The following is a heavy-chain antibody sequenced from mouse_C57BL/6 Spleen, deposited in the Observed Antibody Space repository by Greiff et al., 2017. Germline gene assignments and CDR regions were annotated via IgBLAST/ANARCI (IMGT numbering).Heavy chain of an antibody. CDR2: ISSGGSYT. V-gene: IGHV5-6*01. CDR1: GFTFSSYG. CDR3: ARGTGTYYFDY. J-gene: IGHJ2*01. D-gene: IGHD4-1*01. Sequence: EVKLVESGGDLVKPGGSLKLSCAASGFTFSSYGMSWVRQTPDKRLEWVATISSGGSYTSYPDSVKGRFTISRDNAKTTLYLQMSSLKSEDTAMYYCARGTGTYYFDYWGQGTTLTVSS.